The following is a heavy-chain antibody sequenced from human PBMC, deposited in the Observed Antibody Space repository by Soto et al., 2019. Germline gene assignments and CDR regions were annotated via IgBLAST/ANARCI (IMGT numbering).Heavy chain of an antibody. D-gene: IGHD3-22*01. V-gene: IGHV1-69*01. Sequence: QVQLVQSGAEVKKPGSSVKVSCKASGGTFSSYAISWVRQAPGQGLEWMGGIIPIFGTANYAQKFQGRVTNTEDESTSTAYMELSSLRSEDTAVYYCARGRPKYDYDSSGYYWGLPWGYYLDDWGQGTLVTVAS. CDR2: IIPIFGTA. CDR1: GGTFSSYA. CDR3: ARGRPKYDYDSSGYYWGLPWGYYLDD. J-gene: IGHJ4*02.